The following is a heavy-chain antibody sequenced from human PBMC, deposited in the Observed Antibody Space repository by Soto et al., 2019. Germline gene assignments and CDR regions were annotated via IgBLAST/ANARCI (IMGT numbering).Heavy chain of an antibody. D-gene: IGHD1-26*01. J-gene: IGHJ3*02. CDR2: IIPLLRTT. V-gene: IGHV1-69*01. Sequence: QVQLVQSGAELKKPGSSVTVSCQASGGTFKTFGVSWVRQAPGQGLQWMGGIIPLLRTTDYAQNFQGRISISPDESTNTVFMELTSLRSEDTAVYYCARYVLGGWVEKTYRAFDIWGQGTLVAVSS. CDR1: GGTFKTFG. CDR3: ARYVLGGWVEKTYRAFDI.